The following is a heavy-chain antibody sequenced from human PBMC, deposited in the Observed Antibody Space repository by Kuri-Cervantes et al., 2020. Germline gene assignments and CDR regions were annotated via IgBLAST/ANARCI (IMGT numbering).Heavy chain of an antibody. D-gene: IGHD1-26*01. V-gene: IGHV3-23*01. CDR2: ISGSGGST. J-gene: IGHJ4*02. CDR1: GFIFSIYA. Sequence: GGSLRLSCAASGFIFSIYAMSWVRQAPGKGLEWVSVISGSGGSTYYADSVKGRFTISRDNSKNTLYLQMNSLRAEDTAVYYCARSLIGTFDYWGQGTPVTVSS. CDR3: ARSLIGTFDY.